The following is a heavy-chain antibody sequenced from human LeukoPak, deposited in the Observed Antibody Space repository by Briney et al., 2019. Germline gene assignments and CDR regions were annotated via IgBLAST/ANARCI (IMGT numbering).Heavy chain of an antibody. CDR2: ISSRSSTE. V-gene: IGHV3-48*04. J-gene: IGHJ4*02. Sequence: GGSLRLSCGASGFTFSGYAMTWIRQVPGKGLEWISYISSRSSTEYFADSVKGRFTISRDTAKNSLYLQMSGLMVEDRAVYYCARDFPNWAPSLPLLFGGQGTLVSVPS. CDR1: GFTFSGYA. D-gene: IGHD1-1*01. CDR3: ARDFPNWAPSLPLLF.